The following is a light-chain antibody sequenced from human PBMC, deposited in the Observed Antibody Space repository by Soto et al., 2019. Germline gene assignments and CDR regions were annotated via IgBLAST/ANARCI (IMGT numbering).Light chain of an antibody. Sequence: EIVLTQSQGTLSLSPGERATLSCRASQRVASRYLAWYQQIPGQAPRLLIYGASSRATGIPARFSGSGSGTDFTLTISSLEPEDFAVYYCQQRSNWPPKITFGQGARLEVK. CDR2: GAS. CDR3: QQRSNWPPKIT. CDR1: QRVASRY. J-gene: IGKJ5*01. V-gene: IGKV3D-20*02.